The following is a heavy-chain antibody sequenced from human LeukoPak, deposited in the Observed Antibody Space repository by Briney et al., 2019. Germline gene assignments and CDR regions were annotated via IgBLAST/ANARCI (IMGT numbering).Heavy chain of an antibody. J-gene: IGHJ5*02. CDR2: INHSGST. V-gene: IGHV4-34*01. D-gene: IGHD3-10*01. CDR3: ARRSLLWFGGGNRFDP. Sequence: SETLSLTCAVYGGSFSGYYWSWIRQPPEKRLEWIGEINHSGSTNYNPSLKSRATISVDTSKNQFSLKLSSVTAADTAVYYCARRSLLWFGGGNRFDPWGQGTLVTVSS. CDR1: GGSFSGYY.